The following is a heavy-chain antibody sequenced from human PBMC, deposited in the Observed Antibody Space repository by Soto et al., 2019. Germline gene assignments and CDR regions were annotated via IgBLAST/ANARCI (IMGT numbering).Heavy chain of an antibody. CDR3: ARDIKYGDYSRWFDP. D-gene: IGHD4-17*01. CDR1: GGSISSYY. Sequence: SETLSLTCTVSGGSISSYYWSWIRQPPGKGLEWIGYIYYSGSTTYNPSLKSRVTISVDTSKNQFSLKLSSVTAADTAVYYCARDIKYGDYSRWFDPWGPGTLVTVSS. J-gene: IGHJ5*02. V-gene: IGHV4-59*01. CDR2: IYYSGST.